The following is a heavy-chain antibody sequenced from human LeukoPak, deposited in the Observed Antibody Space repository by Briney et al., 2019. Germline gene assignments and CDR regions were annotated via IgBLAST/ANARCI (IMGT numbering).Heavy chain of an antibody. CDR2: IYYSGST. CDR1: GGSIRSGGYY. D-gene: IGHD2-2*01. CDR3: ARGGSTDPYYYGMDV. J-gene: IGHJ6*02. V-gene: IGHV4-31*03. Sequence: SETLSLTCTVSGGSIRSGGYYWSWIRQHPGKGLEWIGYIYYSGSTYYNPSLKSRVTISVDTSKNQFSLKLSSVTAADTAVYYCARGGSTDPYYYGMDVWGQGTTVTASS.